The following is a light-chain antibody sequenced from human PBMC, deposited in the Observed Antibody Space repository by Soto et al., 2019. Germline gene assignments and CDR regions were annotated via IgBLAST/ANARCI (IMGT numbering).Light chain of an antibody. V-gene: IGKV3-15*01. CDR2: GAS. CDR1: QSVSSN. J-gene: IGKJ1*01. CDR3: QQYNNWPRT. Sequence: EIVMTQSPATLSVSPGERATLPCRASQSVSSNLAWYQQKPGQAPRLLIYGASTRATGIPARFSGSGSGTEFTLTISSLQSEDFAVYYCQQYNNWPRTLGQGPKV.